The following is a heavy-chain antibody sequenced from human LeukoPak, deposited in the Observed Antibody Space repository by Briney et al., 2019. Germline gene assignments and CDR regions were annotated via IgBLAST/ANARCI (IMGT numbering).Heavy chain of an antibody. CDR2: INPRGST. D-gene: IGHD5-24*01. CDR1: GGSFSGYY. Sequence: SETLSLTCGVYGGSFSGYYWSWIRQPPGKGLEWIGEINPRGSTNYNPSLKSRVTLSADTSKNQFSPTLNSVTAADTAVYYCARRRLGYYFDYWGQGTLVTVSS. V-gene: IGHV4-34*01. J-gene: IGHJ4*02. CDR3: ARRRLGYYFDY.